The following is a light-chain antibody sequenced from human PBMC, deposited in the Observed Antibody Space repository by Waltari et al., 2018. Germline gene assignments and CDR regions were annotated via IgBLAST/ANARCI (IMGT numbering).Light chain of an antibody. CDR2: KNN. Sequence: SVLTQPPSASGTPGQTVTIPCSGGRPNLGGNFVYWYQQLPGLAPQLLIYKNNQRPSGVPDRFSGSKSGTSASLAISGLRSDDEAEYYCAAWDDNLTGPLFGGGTKVTVL. CDR1: RPNLGGNF. V-gene: IGLV1-47*01. J-gene: IGLJ3*02. CDR3: AAWDDNLTGPL.